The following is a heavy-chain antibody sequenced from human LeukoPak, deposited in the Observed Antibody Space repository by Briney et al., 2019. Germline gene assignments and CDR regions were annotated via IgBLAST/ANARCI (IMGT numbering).Heavy chain of an antibody. CDR1: GFTFSDYY. CDR2: ISSSGSTI. CDR3: ARGSSSWREAYYYMDV. V-gene: IGHV3-11*04. J-gene: IGHJ6*03. Sequence: GGSLRLSCAASGFTFSDYYMSWIRQAPGKGLEWVSYISSSGSTIYYADSVKGRFTISRDNAKNSLYLQMNSLRAEDTAVYYCARGSSSWREAYYYMDVWGKGTTVTVSS. D-gene: IGHD6-13*01.